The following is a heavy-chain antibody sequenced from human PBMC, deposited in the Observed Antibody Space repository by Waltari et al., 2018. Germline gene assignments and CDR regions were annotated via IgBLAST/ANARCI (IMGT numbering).Heavy chain of an antibody. V-gene: IGHV1-69*02. CDR1: GGTTSSYT. D-gene: IGHD1-1*01. CDR3: ARSGEMKGTVDY. J-gene: IGHJ4*02. Sequence: QVQLVQSGAAVKKPGSSVKVSCKASGGTTSSYTVTWVRQAPGQGLEWMGSIIPFLGISKYAQSLQARLTITVDQSTNTGYMELKSLRPEDTGVYYCARSGEMKGTVDYWGQGTLVTVSS. CDR2: IIPFLGIS.